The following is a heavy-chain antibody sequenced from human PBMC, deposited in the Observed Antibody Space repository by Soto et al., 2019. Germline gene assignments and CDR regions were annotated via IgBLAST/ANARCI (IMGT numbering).Heavy chain of an antibody. V-gene: IGHV4-59*01. CDR1: GGSISSYY. CDR2: IYYSGST. J-gene: IGHJ4*02. CDR3: ARSTGHYFDY. Sequence: PSETLSLTCTVSGGSISSYYWSWIRQPPGKGLEWIGYIYYSGSTNYNPSLKSRVTISVDTSKNQSSLKLSSVTAADTAVYYCARSTGHYFDYWGQGTLVTLSS.